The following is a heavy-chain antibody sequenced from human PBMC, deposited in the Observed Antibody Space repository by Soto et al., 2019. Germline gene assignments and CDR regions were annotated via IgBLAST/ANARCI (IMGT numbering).Heavy chain of an antibody. V-gene: IGHV4-31*03. D-gene: IGHD2-2*01. Sequence: QVQLQESGPGLVKPSQTLSLTCTVSGGSISSGGYYWSWLRQHPGKGLEWIGYIYYSGSTYYNPSLKSRVTISVDTSKDQFSLKLSSVTAADTAVYYCAVSRDGYSMDVWGQGTTVTVSS. CDR2: IYYSGST. CDR3: AVSRDGYSMDV. CDR1: GGSISSGGYY. J-gene: IGHJ6*02.